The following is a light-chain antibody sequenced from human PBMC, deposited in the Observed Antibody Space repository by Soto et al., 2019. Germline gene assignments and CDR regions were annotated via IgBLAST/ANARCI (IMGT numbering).Light chain of an antibody. Sequence: QSVLTQPPSASGNPGQRVTISCSGSRSNIGSNYVYWYQHLPGTAPKLLIHSNNQRPSGVPDRFSGSKSGTSASLAISGLRSEDEADYYCAAWDDSLSALYVFGTGTKLTVL. CDR2: SNN. CDR3: AAWDDSLSALYV. V-gene: IGLV1-47*02. J-gene: IGLJ1*01. CDR1: RSNIGSNY.